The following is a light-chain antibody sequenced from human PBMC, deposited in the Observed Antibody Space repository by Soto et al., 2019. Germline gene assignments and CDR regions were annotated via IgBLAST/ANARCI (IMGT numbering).Light chain of an antibody. V-gene: IGLV8-61*01. CDR3: VLYMGSGFSI. CDR1: SGSVSSSYY. Sequence: QTVVTQEPSFSVSPGGTVTLTCGLSSGSVSSSYYPSWYLQTPGQAPRTLIYSTNTRSSGVPDRFSGSILGNKAALTITGAQADDAADYYCVLYMGSGFSIFGGGTKVTVL. J-gene: IGLJ2*01. CDR2: STN.